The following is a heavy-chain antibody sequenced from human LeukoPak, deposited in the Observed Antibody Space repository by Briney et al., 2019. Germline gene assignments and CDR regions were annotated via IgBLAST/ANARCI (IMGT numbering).Heavy chain of an antibody. Sequence: PGGSLRLSCAASGFTFDDYAMHWVRQAPGKGLEWVSSISWSSGSINYADSVKGRFTISRDNAKNSLYLLVNSLRAEDTALYYCVKVGASLPDAFDIWGQGTMVTVSS. CDR2: ISWSSGSI. CDR3: VKVGASLPDAFDI. V-gene: IGHV3-9*01. J-gene: IGHJ3*02. CDR1: GFTFDDYA. D-gene: IGHD4/OR15-4a*01.